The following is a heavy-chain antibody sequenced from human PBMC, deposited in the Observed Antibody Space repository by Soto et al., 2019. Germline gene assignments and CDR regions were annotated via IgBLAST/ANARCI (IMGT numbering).Heavy chain of an antibody. CDR3: ARVDVVKNWFDP. CDR1: GVSISSVDYY. J-gene: IGHJ5*02. V-gene: IGHV4-30-4*01. D-gene: IGHD3-22*01. CDR2: IYYSGST. Sequence: PSETLSLTCTVSGVSISSVDYYWSWIRQPPGKGLEWIGYIYYSGSTYYNPSLKSRVTISVDTSKNQFSLKLSSVTAADTAVYYCARVDVVKNWFDPWGQGTLVTVSS.